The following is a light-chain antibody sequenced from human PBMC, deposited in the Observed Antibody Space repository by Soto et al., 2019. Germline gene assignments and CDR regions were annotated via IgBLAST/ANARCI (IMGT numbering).Light chain of an antibody. V-gene: IGKV1-5*03. CDR1: QTIDSW. Sequence: DIQMTQSPSTLSASVGDRVTITCRASQTIDSWLAWYQQRPRKPPNLLIYKASTLASGVPSRFSGSGSGTEFTLTINSLQPDDFATYYCQHYNSYSEAFGQGTKVDIK. CDR2: KAS. CDR3: QHYNSYSEA. J-gene: IGKJ1*01.